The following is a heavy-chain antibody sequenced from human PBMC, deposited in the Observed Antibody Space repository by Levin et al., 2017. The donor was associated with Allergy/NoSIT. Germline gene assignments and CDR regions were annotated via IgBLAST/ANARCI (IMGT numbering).Heavy chain of an antibody. CDR2: ISSSGSTI. V-gene: IGHV3-48*03. J-gene: IGHJ3*02. CDR1: GFTFCSYE. Sequence: PGGSLRLSCAASGFTFCSYEMNWVRQAPGKGLEWVSYISSSGSTIYYADSVKGRFTISRDNAKNSLYLQMNSLRAEDTAVYYCAREADAFDIWGQGTMVTVSS. CDR3: AREADAFDI.